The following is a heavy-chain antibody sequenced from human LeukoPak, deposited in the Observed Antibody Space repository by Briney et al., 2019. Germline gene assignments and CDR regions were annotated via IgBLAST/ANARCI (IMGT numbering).Heavy chain of an antibody. CDR3: ARVAAGHPNYFDY. CDR2: IYHSGST. CDR1: GGSISSSNW. V-gene: IGHV4-4*02. D-gene: IGHD6-25*01. Sequence: SETLSLTCAVSGGSISSSNWWSWVRQPPGKGLEWIGEIYHSGSTNYNPSLKSRVTISVDKSKNQFSLKLSSVTAADTAVYYCARVAAGHPNYFDYWGQGTLVTVSS. J-gene: IGHJ4*02.